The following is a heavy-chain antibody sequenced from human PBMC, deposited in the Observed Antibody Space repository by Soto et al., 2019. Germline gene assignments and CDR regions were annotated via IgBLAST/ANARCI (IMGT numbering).Heavy chain of an antibody. J-gene: IGHJ6*02. Sequence: EVQLLESGGGLVQPGGSLRLSCVASGYTFSNYAMSWVRQAPGKGLEWVSGISDSGGSTYHADSVKGRFTISRDNSKNTLYLQMNSLRAEDTAVYYCAKDRLVLSYFYYGMDVWGQGTTVTVSS. V-gene: IGHV3-23*01. CDR3: AKDRLVLSYFYYGMDV. D-gene: IGHD2-21*02. CDR2: ISDSGGST. CDR1: GYTFSNYA.